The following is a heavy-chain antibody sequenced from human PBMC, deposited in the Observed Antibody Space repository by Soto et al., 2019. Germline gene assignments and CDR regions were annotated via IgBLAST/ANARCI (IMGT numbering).Heavy chain of an antibody. Sequence: QVQLVQSGAEVQKPGSSVKVSCLASRGTFNRYAINWVRQAPGHGLEWLGALVPQFGTPNYAQKFQDRVTIVEDESTNTTSMELRGLTSDDTAVYYCARQNRDTPMVPFDVWGQGTLVTVSS. CDR2: LVPQFGTP. V-gene: IGHV1-69*01. CDR1: RGTFNRYA. J-gene: IGHJ4*02. CDR3: ARQNRDTPMVPFDV. D-gene: IGHD5-18*01.